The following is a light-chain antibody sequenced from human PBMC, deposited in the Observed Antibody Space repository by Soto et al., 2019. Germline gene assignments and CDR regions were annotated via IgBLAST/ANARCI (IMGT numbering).Light chain of an antibody. CDR2: GAS. CDR3: QQYDDWLRLT. V-gene: IGKV3D-15*01. J-gene: IGKJ4*01. CDR1: QSVSTN. Sequence: ENVMTQSPGTLSLSPGERATLSCRASQSVSTNYVAWYQQKPGQAPRLLIYGASYRATGIPARFSGSGSGTEFNLTISSLQSEDFAVYFCQQYDDWLRLTFGGGTKVDIK.